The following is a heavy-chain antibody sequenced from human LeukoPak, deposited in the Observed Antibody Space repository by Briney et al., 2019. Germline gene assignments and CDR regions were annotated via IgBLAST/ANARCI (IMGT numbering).Heavy chain of an antibody. V-gene: IGHV3-23*01. D-gene: IGHD3-16*01. CDR1: GFTFTDFA. Sequence: PGGSLRLSCAASGFTFTDFAMYWVRQAPGKGLEWVSATNSGGSGTFYADSVRGRFTISRDNYKDTLFLQMISLRAEDTAIYYCVKAKSGKYYFDYWGQGTLVTVSS. J-gene: IGHJ4*02. CDR3: VKAKSGKYYFDY. CDR2: TNSGGSGT.